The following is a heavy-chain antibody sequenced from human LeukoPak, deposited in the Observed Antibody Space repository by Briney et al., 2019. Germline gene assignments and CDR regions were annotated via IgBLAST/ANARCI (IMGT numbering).Heavy chain of an antibody. D-gene: IGHD6-6*01. V-gene: IGHV3-30*02. CDR1: GFTFSSYG. CDR2: IRYDGSNK. Sequence: GGSLRLSCAASGFTFSSYGMHWVRQAPGKGLEWVAFIRYDGSNKYYADSVKGRFTISRDNSKNTLYLQMNSLRAEDTAVYYCARSPLEQLVLVDYWGQGTLVTVSS. CDR3: ARSPLEQLVLVDY. J-gene: IGHJ4*02.